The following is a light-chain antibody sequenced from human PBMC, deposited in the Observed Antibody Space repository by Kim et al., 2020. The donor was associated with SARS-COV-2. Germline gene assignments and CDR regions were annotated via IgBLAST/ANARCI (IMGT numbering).Light chain of an antibody. Sequence: DIQMTQSPSTLSASVGDRVTISCRASHSVSGWLAWHQQKPGKAPKLLISDASNLERGVPSRFSGSGSGTEFTLTISSLQPDDFATYFCLQYSAYSWTFGQGTTVDIK. CDR2: DAS. J-gene: IGKJ1*01. CDR1: HSVSGW. CDR3: LQYSAYSWT. V-gene: IGKV1-5*01.